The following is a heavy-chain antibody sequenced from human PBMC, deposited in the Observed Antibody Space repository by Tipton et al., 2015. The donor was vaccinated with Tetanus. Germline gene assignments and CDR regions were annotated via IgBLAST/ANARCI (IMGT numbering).Heavy chain of an antibody. D-gene: IGHD4-17*01. J-gene: IGHJ4*02. CDR3: TRGSYGPEY. CDR1: GFTFETYW. Sequence: SLRLSCAVSGFTFETYWMNWVRQAPGMGLMWVSRISGDGTTTTYADSVMGRFTISRDNAKSTLFLQMNSLRAEDTAVYYCTRGSYGPEYWGQGTLVTVS. CDR2: ISGDGTTT. V-gene: IGHV3-74*01.